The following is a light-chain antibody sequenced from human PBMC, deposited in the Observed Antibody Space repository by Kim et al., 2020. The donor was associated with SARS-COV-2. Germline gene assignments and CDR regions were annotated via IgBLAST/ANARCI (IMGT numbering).Light chain of an antibody. CDR2: DAS. J-gene: IGKJ4*01. CDR3: QQRSNWLT. CDR1: QSVSSY. V-gene: IGKV3-11*01. Sequence: LAPGERATLSCRASQSVSSYLAWYQQKPGQAPRLLIYDASNRATGIPARFSGSGSGTDFTLTISSLEPEDFAVYYCQQRSNWLTFGGGTKVDIK.